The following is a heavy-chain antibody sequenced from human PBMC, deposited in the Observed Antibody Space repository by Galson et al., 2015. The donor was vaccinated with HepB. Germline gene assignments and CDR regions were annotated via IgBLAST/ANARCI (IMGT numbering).Heavy chain of an antibody. CDR2: FDPEDGET. CDR1: GYTLTELS. CDR3: ARGDVRGGYYYDSSGYAVLRY. J-gene: IGHJ4*02. D-gene: IGHD3-22*01. Sequence: SVKVSCKVSGYTLTELSMHWVRQAPGKGLEWMGGFDPEDGETIYAQKFQGRVTITADESTSTAYMELSSLRSEDTAVYYCARGDVRGGYYYDSSGYAVLRYWGQGTLVTVSS. V-gene: IGHV1-24*01.